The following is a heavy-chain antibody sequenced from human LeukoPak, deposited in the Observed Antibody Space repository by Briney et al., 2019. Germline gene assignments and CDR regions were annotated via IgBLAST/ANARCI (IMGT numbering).Heavy chain of an antibody. CDR1: GFTFSSYA. V-gene: IGHV3-23*01. Sequence: GGSLRLSCAASGFTFSSYAMNWVRQAPGKGLEWVSAISGSGGSTYYADSVKGRFTISRDNSKNTLYLQMNSLRAEDTAIYYCAKGGKWDVTPFDYWGQGTLVTVSS. D-gene: IGHD1-26*01. J-gene: IGHJ4*02. CDR3: AKGGKWDVTPFDY. CDR2: ISGSGGST.